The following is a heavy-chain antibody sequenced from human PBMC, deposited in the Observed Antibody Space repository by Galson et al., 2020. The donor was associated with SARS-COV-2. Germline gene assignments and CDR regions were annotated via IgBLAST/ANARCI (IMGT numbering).Heavy chain of an antibody. CDR3: ARGDGDNVLRVYSRSGWYFDL. CDR1: GFSFNYHS. Sequence: GESLKISCAASGFSFNYHSMNWVRQAPGKGLEWVSYISGSSSSIYYADSVKGRFTISRDNARNSLFLQMHSLRDEDTATYYCARGDGDNVLRVYSRSGWYFDLWGRGTLVTVSS. V-gene: IGHV3-48*02. CDR2: ISGSSSSI. J-gene: IGHJ2*01. D-gene: IGHD2-15*01.